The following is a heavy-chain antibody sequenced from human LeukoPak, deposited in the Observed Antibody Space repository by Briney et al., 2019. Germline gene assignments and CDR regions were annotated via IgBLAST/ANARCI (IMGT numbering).Heavy chain of an antibody. Sequence: SETLSLTCTVSGGSISSYYWSWIRQPPGKGLEWIGYIYYSGSTNYNPSLKSRVTISVDTSKDQFSLKLSSVTAADTAVYYCARALLRPWFDPWGQGTLVTVSS. CDR2: IYYSGST. CDR3: ARALLRPWFDP. CDR1: GGSISSYY. V-gene: IGHV4-59*01. D-gene: IGHD4-17*01. J-gene: IGHJ5*02.